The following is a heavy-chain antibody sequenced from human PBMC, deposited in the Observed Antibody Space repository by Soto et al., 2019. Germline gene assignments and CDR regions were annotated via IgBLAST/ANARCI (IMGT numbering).Heavy chain of an antibody. Sequence: QVQLQESGPGLVKPSQTLSLTCTVSGGSISSGGYYWSWIRQRPEKGLEWIGYIYYSGSTYYNPSLKRRVTISVDTSKNQCSLKLSSVTAADTAVYYCARVEAAYGMDVWGQGTTVTVSS. J-gene: IGHJ6*02. V-gene: IGHV4-31*03. CDR3: ARVEAAYGMDV. CDR2: IYYSGST. CDR1: GGSISSGGYY.